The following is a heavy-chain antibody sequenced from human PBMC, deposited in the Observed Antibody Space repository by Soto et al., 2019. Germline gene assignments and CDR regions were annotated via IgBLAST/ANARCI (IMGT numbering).Heavy chain of an antibody. V-gene: IGHV3-21*01. CDR3: ARHPRDSSGYSYDFDY. CDR2: ISSSSTYI. CDR1: GFTFSSHS. D-gene: IGHD3-22*01. J-gene: IGHJ4*02. Sequence: EVQLVESGGGLVKPGGSLRLSCAVSGFTFSSHSMNWVRQAPGKGLEWVSSISSSSTYIYYADSVKGRFTISRDNAKNPLNLQMNSLRAEDTAVYYCARHPRDSSGYSYDFDYWGQGTLVTVSS.